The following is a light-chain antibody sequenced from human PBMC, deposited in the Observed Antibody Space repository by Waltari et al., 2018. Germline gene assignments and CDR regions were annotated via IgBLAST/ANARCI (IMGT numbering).Light chain of an antibody. J-gene: IGKJ5*01. CDR3: QQYGSSSIT. CDR1: PSVSSRY. V-gene: IGKV3-20*01. Sequence: EIVLTQSPGTLSLSPGERATLSCRASPSVSSRYLAWYQQKPGQAPRLLIYGASSRATGIPDRFSGSGSGTDFTLTISRLEPEDFAVYYCQQYGSSSITFGQGTRLEIK. CDR2: GAS.